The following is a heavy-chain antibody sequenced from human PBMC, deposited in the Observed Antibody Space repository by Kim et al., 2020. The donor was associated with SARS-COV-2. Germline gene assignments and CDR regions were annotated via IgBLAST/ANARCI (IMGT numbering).Heavy chain of an antibody. CDR2: ISWNSGSI. J-gene: IGHJ3*02. V-gene: IGHV3-9*01. CDR1: GFTFDDYA. Sequence: GGSLRLSCAASGFTFDDYAMHWVRQAPGKGLEWVSGISWNSGSIGYADSVKGRFTISRDNAKNSLYLQMNSLRAEDTALYYCAKGLRGVIIKTYAFDIWGQGTMVTVSS. CDR3: AKGLRGVIIKTYAFDI. D-gene: IGHD3-10*01.